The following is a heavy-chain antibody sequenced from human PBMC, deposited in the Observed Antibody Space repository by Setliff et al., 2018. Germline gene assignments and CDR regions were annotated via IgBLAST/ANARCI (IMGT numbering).Heavy chain of an antibody. CDR2: INPNSGGT. V-gene: IGHV1-2*04. Sequence: RASVKVSCKASGYTFTGYYMHWVRQAPGQGLEWMGWINPNSGGTNYAQKFQGWVTMTRDTSISTAYMELSRLRSDDTAVYYCARDRDSSGYPCYFDYWGQGTLVTVSS. CDR3: ARDRDSSGYPCYFDY. J-gene: IGHJ4*02. CDR1: GYTFTGYY. D-gene: IGHD3-22*01.